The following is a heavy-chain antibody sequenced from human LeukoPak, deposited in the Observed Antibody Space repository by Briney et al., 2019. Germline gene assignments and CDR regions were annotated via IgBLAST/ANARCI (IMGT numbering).Heavy chain of an antibody. J-gene: IGHJ5*02. CDR2: IYHSGST. CDR1: GGSISSGYY. V-gene: IGHV4-38-2*02. CDR3: ARDRYNWFDP. Sequence: SETLSLTCTVSGGSISSGYYWGWIRQPPGKGLEWIGSIYHSGSTYYNPSLKSRVTISVDTSKNQFSLKLSSVTAADTAVYYCARDRYNWFDPWGQGTLVTVSS.